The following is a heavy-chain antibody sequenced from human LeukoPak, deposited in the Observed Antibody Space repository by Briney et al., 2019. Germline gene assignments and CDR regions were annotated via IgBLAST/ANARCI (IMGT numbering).Heavy chain of an antibody. D-gene: IGHD3-10*01. CDR2: IKQDGSET. CDR1: GFTFSTYW. V-gene: IGHV3-7*01. Sequence: GGSLRLSCAASGFTFSTYWMSWVRQTPGVGLEWVANIKQDGSETDYADSVKGRFTISRDNAKNSLYLQMNSLRVEDTAVYYCAKDRYYYGSGRDYWGQGTLVTVSS. CDR3: AKDRYYYGSGRDY. J-gene: IGHJ4*02.